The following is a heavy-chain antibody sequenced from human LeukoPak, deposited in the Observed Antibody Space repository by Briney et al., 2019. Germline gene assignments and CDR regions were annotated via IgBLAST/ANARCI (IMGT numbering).Heavy chain of an antibody. Sequence: GGSLRLSCAASGFTFSSYWMTWVRQAPGKGLEWVANIKPDGSEKYYVDSVKGRFTISRDNAKNSLYLQMNSLRADDTAVYYCASGYSSSWATFDYWGQGTLVTVSS. D-gene: IGHD6-13*01. J-gene: IGHJ4*02. V-gene: IGHV3-7*01. CDR1: GFTFSSYW. CDR3: ASGYSSSWATFDY. CDR2: IKPDGSEK.